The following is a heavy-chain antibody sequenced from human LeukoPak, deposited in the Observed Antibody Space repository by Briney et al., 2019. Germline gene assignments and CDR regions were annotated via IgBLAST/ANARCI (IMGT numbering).Heavy chain of an antibody. CDR2: ISAYNGNT. D-gene: IGHD3-16*02. J-gene: IGHJ4*02. V-gene: IGHV1-18*01. CDR1: GYTFTSYG. Sequence: ASVKVSCTASGYTFTSYGISWVRQAPGQGLEWMGWISAYNGNTNYAQKLQGRVTMTTDTSTSTAYMELRSLRSDDTAVYYCARGDYVWGSYRYWDWGQGTLVTVSS. CDR3: ARGDYVWGSYRYWD.